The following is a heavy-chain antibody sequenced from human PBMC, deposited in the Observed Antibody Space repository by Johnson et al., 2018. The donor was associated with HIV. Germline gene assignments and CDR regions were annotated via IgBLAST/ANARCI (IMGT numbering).Heavy chain of an antibody. CDR2: ISSSGASI. CDR3: ARGSQEMVTIWNAFDI. Sequence: QVQLVESGGGLVKPGGSLILSCAASGFSFSDYYMTWIRQAPGKGLEWVSYISSSGASIYYADSVKGRFTISRDNAKNSLYLQMNSLRAEDTAVYYCARGSQEMVTIWNAFDIWGQGTMVTVSS. J-gene: IGHJ3*02. D-gene: IGHD5-24*01. V-gene: IGHV3-11*04. CDR1: GFSFSDYY.